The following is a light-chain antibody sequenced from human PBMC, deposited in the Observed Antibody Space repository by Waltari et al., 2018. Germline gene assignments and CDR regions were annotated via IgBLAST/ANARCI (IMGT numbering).Light chain of an antibody. J-gene: IGKJ2*01. CDR1: QSLRHLNGYNY. Sequence: EIVMTQSPLSLPVTPGEPASISCRSSQSLRHLNGYNYLDWYLQKPGQCPKLLIYLGSSRASGVPGRCSGSGSGTDFTLLISRVEADDVGVYYCMQARQTPFTFGQGTKLEI. CDR2: LGS. V-gene: IGKV2-28*01. CDR3: MQARQTPFT.